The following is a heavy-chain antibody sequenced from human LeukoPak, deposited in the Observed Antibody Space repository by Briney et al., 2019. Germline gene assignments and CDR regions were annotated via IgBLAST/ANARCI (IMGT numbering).Heavy chain of an antibody. CDR1: GYTFTGYY. V-gene: IGHV1-2*02. CDR3: ARTGTGATHWFDP. CDR2: INPNSGGT. Sequence: ASVKVSCMASGYTFTGYYMHWVRQAPGQGLEWMGWINPNSGGTNYAQKFQGRVTMTKDTSISTAYMELSRLRSDDTAVYYCARTGTGATHWFDPWGQGTLVTVSS. D-gene: IGHD1-1*01. J-gene: IGHJ5*02.